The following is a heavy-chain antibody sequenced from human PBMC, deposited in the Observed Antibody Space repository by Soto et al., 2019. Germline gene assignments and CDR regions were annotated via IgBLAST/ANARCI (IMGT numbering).Heavy chain of an antibody. Sequence: ISNSGKCVRWIRQPPGKALEWLARIDWDDDKYYSTSLKTRLTISKDTSKNQVVLTMTNMDPVDTATYYCARSLFLPAIVLVPAAISSSYDGIRVLGTVTAFPVS. V-gene: IGHV2-70*11. D-gene: IGHD2-2*01. CDR1: ISNSGKC. CDR3: ARSLFLPAIVLVPAAISSSYDGIRV. CDR2: IDWDDDK. J-gene: IGHJ6*03.